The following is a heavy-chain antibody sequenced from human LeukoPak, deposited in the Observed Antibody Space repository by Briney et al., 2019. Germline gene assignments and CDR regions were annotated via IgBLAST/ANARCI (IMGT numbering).Heavy chain of an antibody. J-gene: IGHJ6*02. CDR2: IYYSGCT. Sequence: PSETLSLPCTVSGGSISSYYWSWIRQPPGKGLEWIGYIYYSGCTNYNPSLKSRVTIPVDTSNNQFSLTLSSVTAADTAVYYCARDSSPYDFWSGYLPYYYGMDVWGQGTTVTVSS. D-gene: IGHD3-3*01. CDR1: GGSISSYY. CDR3: ARDSSPYDFWSGYLPYYYGMDV. V-gene: IGHV4-59*01.